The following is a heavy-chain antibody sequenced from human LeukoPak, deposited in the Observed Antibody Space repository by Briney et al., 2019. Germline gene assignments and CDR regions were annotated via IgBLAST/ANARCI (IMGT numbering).Heavy chain of an antibody. V-gene: IGHV4-34*01. CDR1: GGSFSGYY. Sequence: SGTLSLTCAVYGGSFSGYYWSWIRQPPGKGLEWIGEINHSGSTNYNPSLKSRVTISVDTSKNQFSLKLSSVTAADTAVYYCARQQLVLYYYGMDVWGQGTTVTVSS. CDR3: ARQQLVLYYYGMDV. CDR2: INHSGST. J-gene: IGHJ6*02. D-gene: IGHD6-13*01.